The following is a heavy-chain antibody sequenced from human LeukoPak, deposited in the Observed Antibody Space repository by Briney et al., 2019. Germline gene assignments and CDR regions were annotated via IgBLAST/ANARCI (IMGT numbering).Heavy chain of an antibody. Sequence: GWSLRLSCAASGFTFDDYAIHWVRQAPGKGLEWVSGISWNSGSIGYADSVKGRFTISRDNAKNSLYLQMNSLRAEDTALYYCAKGTRLLQGGWFDPWGQGTLVTVSS. CDR3: AKGTRLLQGGWFDP. J-gene: IGHJ5*02. V-gene: IGHV3-9*01. CDR1: GFTFDDYA. D-gene: IGHD5-12*01. CDR2: ISWNSGSI.